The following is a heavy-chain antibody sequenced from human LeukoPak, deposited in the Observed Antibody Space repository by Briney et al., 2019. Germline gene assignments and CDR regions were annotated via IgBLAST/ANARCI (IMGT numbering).Heavy chain of an antibody. V-gene: IGHV4-59*01. CDR1: GGSISNYY. CDR3: ARGYYGSGSYYSRTDFDY. J-gene: IGHJ4*02. CDR2: IYYSGST. Sequence: SETLSLTCTVSGGSISNYYWNWIRQPPGKGLEWIGYIYYSGSTKYNPSLNSRVTISVDTSKSQFSLKLSSVTAADTAVYYCARGYYGSGSYYSRTDFDYWGQGTLVTVSS. D-gene: IGHD3-10*01.